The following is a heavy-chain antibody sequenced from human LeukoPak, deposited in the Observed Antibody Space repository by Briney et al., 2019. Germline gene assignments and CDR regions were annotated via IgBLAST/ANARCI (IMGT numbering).Heavy chain of an antibody. V-gene: IGHV3-7*01. CDR1: GFTFSSYW. D-gene: IGHD6-13*01. CDR3: ARGPSPGIAAAGFDY. J-gene: IGHJ4*02. Sequence: GGSLRLSCAASGFTFSSYWMSWVRQAPGKGLEWVANIKQDGSEKYYVDSVKGRFTISRDNAKNSLYLQMNSLRAEDTAVYYCARGPSPGIAAAGFDYWGQGALVTVSS. CDR2: IKQDGSEK.